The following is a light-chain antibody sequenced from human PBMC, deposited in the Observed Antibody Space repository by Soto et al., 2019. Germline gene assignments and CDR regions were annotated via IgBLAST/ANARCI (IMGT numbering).Light chain of an antibody. V-gene: IGLV2-8*01. CDR2: AVT. Sequence: QSVLTQPPSASGSPGQSVAISCTGTSSDVGGQNYVSWYQQHPGKAPKLIIYAVTERPSGVPDRFSGSKSGNTASLTVSGLQTEDEADYYCSSNAGNHNYVVGPGTKVNVL. CDR1: SSDVGGQNY. CDR3: SSNAGNHNYV. J-gene: IGLJ1*01.